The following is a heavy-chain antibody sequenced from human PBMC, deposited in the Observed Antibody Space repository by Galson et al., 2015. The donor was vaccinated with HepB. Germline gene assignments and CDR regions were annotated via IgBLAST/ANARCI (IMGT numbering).Heavy chain of an antibody. CDR2: ISANSGRT. J-gene: IGHJ4*02. V-gene: IGHV1-18*03. Sequence: SVKVSCKASGYTFTINGISWVRQAPGRGLEWVGWISANSGRTTYAWRLLGRLTLTTDTSTSTAYMELRSLRSDDMAIYYCARDRSHSLDFWGQGTLVTVSS. CDR1: GYTFTING. CDR3: ARDRSHSLDF. D-gene: IGHD2-15*01.